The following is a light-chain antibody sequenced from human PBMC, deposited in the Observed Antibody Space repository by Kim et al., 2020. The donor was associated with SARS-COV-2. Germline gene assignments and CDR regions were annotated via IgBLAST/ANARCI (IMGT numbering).Light chain of an antibody. Sequence: DIQMTQSPSSLSASVGDRVTITCRASQAIRNYLAWYQQKPGKVPKLLIYAASTLQSGVPSRFSGSGSGTDFTLTISSLQPEDVAVYYCQRYDFAPLTFGGGTKVDIK. CDR3: QRYDFAPLT. CDR2: AAS. V-gene: IGKV1-27*01. J-gene: IGKJ4*01. CDR1: QAIRNY.